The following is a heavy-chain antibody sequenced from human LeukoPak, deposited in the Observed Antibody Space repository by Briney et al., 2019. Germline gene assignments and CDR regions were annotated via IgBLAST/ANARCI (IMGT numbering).Heavy chain of an antibody. CDR3: ARDSGSSQPVDY. Sequence: SETLSLTCTVSGGSISSYYWSWIRQPPGKGLEWIGYIYYSGSTNYNPSLKSRVTISVDTSKNQFSLKLSSVTAADTAVYYCARDSGSSQPVDYWGQGTLATVSS. V-gene: IGHV4-59*12. D-gene: IGHD3-10*01. J-gene: IGHJ4*02. CDR2: IYYSGST. CDR1: GGSISSYY.